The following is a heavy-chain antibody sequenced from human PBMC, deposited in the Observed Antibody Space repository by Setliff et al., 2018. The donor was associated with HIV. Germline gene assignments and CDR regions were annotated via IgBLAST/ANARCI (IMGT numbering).Heavy chain of an antibody. Sequence: GGSLRLSCAPSGFTFGSYAMSWVRQAPGKGLEWVSVISGSGDSTFYADSLKGRFTISRDNSKNTLYLQMNSLRAEDTAVYYCARDQSSSWTTGLDHWGQGALVTVPQ. J-gene: IGHJ4*02. CDR1: GFTFGSYA. V-gene: IGHV3-23*01. CDR2: ISGSGDST. D-gene: IGHD6-13*01. CDR3: ARDQSSSWTTGLDH.